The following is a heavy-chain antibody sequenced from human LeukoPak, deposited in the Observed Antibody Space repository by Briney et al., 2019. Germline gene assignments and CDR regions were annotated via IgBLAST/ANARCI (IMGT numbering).Heavy chain of an antibody. CDR3: ARNNVLRFLEGLFLGRHYYYMDV. J-gene: IGHJ6*03. V-gene: IGHV1-18*01. Sequence: ASVKVSCKSSVYTFTSYVISWVRQAPGQGLEWMGWISAYNGNTNYAQKLQGKVTMTTDTSTRTGYMELRSLRSDDTAVYYSARNNVLRFLEGLFLGRHYYYMDVWGKGTTVTVSS. D-gene: IGHD3-3*01. CDR1: VYTFTSYV. CDR2: ISAYNGNT.